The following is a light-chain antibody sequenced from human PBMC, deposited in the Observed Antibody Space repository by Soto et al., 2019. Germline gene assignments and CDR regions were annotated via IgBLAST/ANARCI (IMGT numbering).Light chain of an antibody. CDR1: QSVGSY. J-gene: IGKJ1*01. V-gene: IGKV3-11*01. Sequence: EIVLTQSPATLSLSPGERATLSCRASQSVGSYFAWYQQKPGQAPRLLIYDASNRATGIPARFSGSGSGTDFTLTISSLEPEDFAVYYGQQRGNWPLTFGQGTKVEIK. CDR2: DAS. CDR3: QQRGNWPLT.